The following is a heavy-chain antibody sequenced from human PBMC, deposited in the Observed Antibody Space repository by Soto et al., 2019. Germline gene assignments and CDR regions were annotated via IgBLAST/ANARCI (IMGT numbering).Heavy chain of an antibody. D-gene: IGHD3-16*01. J-gene: IGHJ4*02. CDR1: GFTFNNYW. CDR2: IKYDATST. Sequence: EVKLVESGGGLFQPGGSLRLSCAASGFTFNNYWIHWVPQAPGKGLVWVSRIKYDATSTNYAHSVKGRFSISRDNAKNTVYLQMSSLRGDDTAVYYCARGALGSYYFEYWGQGTLVTVSS. CDR3: ARGALGSYYFEY. V-gene: IGHV3-74*01.